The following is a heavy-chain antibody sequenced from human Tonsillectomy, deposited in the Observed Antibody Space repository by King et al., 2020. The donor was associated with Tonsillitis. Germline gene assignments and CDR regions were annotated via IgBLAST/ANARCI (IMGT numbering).Heavy chain of an antibody. CDR1: GFTFPSYW. J-gene: IGHJ4*02. V-gene: IGHV3-7*01. CDR3: ARDQVSHYFDY. Sequence: VQLVESGGGLVQPGGSLRLSCAASGFTFPSYWMSWVRQAPGKGLEWVANIKQDGSEKYYVDPVKGRFTISRDNAKNSLYLQMNSLGAEDTAVYYCARDQVSHYFDYWGQGTLVTVSS. CDR2: IKQDGSEK.